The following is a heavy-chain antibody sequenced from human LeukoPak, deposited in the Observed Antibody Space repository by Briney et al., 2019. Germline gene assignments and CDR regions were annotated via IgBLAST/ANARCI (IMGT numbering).Heavy chain of an antibody. D-gene: IGHD1/OR15-1a*01. Sequence: GGSLRLSCAASGFTFSTYWMIWVRQAPGKGLEWVAVISYDGSNKYYADSVKGRFTISRDNSKNTLYLQMNSLRAEDTAVYYCATAGITGTNWFDPWGQGTLVTVSS. V-gene: IGHV3-30*01. CDR2: ISYDGSNK. CDR1: GFTFSTYW. CDR3: ATAGITGTNWFDP. J-gene: IGHJ5*02.